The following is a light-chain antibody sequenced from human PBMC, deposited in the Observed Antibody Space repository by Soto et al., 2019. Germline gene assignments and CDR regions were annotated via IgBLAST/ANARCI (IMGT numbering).Light chain of an antibody. CDR3: HQRSNWPWT. CDR2: DTS. V-gene: IGKV3D-20*02. CDR1: QTLSNSF. J-gene: IGKJ1*01. Sequence: EIVLTQSPGTLSLSPGERATLSCRASQTLSNSFIAWYQQKPGQAPRLLIYDTSSRATGVPDRYSASGSGTDFTLTISSLEPEDFAVYFCHQRSNWPWTFGQGTKVDIK.